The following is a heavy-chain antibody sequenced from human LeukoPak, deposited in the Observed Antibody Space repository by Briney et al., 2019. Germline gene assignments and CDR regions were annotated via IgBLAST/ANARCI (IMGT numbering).Heavy chain of an antibody. J-gene: IGHJ6*02. CDR3: ARDFGAGSYRYGMDV. CDR2: LYNTGSTDNT. D-gene: IGHD3-10*01. Sequence: SETLSLTCSVSGDSITNYNYHWGWIRQPPGKGLEWIGRLYNTGSTDNTDSNPSLQSRVTISADTSMNQIFLRLTSVTAADTAVYYRARDFGAGSYRYGMDVWGQGTTVTVSS. CDR1: GDSITNYNYH. V-gene: IGHV4-39*07.